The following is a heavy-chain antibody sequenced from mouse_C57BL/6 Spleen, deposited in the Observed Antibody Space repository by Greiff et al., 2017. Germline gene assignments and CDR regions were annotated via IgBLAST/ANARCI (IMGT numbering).Heavy chain of an antibody. Sequence: VQLQESGPGLVKPSQSLSLTCSVTGYSITSGYYWNWIRQFPGNKLEWMGYISYDGSNNYNPSLKNRISITRDTSKNQFFLKLNSVTTEDTATYYCARCASYYFDYWGQGTTLTVSS. V-gene: IGHV3-6*01. J-gene: IGHJ2*01. CDR1: GYSITSGYY. CDR2: ISYDGSN. D-gene: IGHD6-1*01. CDR3: ARCASYYFDY.